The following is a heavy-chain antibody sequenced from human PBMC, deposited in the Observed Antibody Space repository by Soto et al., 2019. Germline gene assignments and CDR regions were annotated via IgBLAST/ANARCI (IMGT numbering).Heavy chain of an antibody. CDR2: INPYNGNT. CDR1: GYTFTNYG. J-gene: IGHJ4*02. V-gene: IGHV1-18*01. D-gene: IGHD3-22*01. CDR3: TTGLSNGYYNFDY. Sequence: GASVKVSCKASGYTFTNYGITWVRQAPGQGLEWMGWINPYNGNTNYAQKIQGRVTMTSDTSTSTAYLHMNSLKTEDTAVYYCTTGLSNGYYNFDYWGQGTPVTVSS.